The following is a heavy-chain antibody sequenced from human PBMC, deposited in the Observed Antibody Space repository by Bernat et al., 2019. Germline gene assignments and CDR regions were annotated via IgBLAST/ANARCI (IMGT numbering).Heavy chain of an antibody. CDR2: ISAYNGNT. Sequence: QVQLVQSGAEVKKPGASVKVSCKASGYTFTSYGISWVRQAPGQGLEWMGWISAYNGNTNYAQKLQGIVTRTTDTATSTAYMEVRSLRSDDAAVYYCAGDCSGGSCYPDQYFFDYWGQGTLVTVSS. CDR3: AGDCSGGSCYPDQYFFDY. V-gene: IGHV1-18*01. J-gene: IGHJ4*02. D-gene: IGHD2-15*01. CDR1: GYTFTSYG.